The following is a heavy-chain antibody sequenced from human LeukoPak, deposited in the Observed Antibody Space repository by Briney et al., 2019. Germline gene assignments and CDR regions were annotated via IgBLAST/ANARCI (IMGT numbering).Heavy chain of an antibody. J-gene: IGHJ6*02. CDR3: AGGKPAAGYGMDV. D-gene: IGHD6-13*01. Sequence: SETLSLTCTVSGGSISSYYWSWIRRPPGEGLEWIGYIYHSGSSDYNPSLKSRVTMSVDTSKNQFSLKLGSVTAADTGVYYCAGGKPAAGYGMDVWGQGTTVTVSS. CDR1: GGSISSYY. V-gene: IGHV4-59*01. CDR2: IYHSGSS.